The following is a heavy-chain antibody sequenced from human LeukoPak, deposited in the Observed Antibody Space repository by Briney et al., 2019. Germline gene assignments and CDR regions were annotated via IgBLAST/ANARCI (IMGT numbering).Heavy chain of an antibody. CDR3: TKGSNTWPSLFDY. Sequence: GGPLRLSCAASGFTSDDYGMSWVRQAPGKGLEWVSGINWDGGSTYYADSVKGRFAISRDNNKNSLYLQMTSLRTEDTALYYCTKGSNTWPSLFDYWGQGTLVTVSS. CDR2: INWDGGST. CDR1: GFTSDDYG. V-gene: IGHV3-43*02. J-gene: IGHJ4*02. D-gene: IGHD2-2*02.